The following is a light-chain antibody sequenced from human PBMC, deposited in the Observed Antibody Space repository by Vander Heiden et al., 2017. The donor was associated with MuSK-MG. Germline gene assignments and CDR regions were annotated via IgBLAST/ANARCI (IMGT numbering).Light chain of an antibody. Sequence: QSALTQPASVSGSPGQSIPISCTGTSSDDGGYDYVSWYQQHPGKAPKLMSYDVTTRPSGVSNRFSGSKSGNTASLTISGLQAEDEADYYCSSYTSSATRVFGGGTKLTVL. CDR2: DVT. CDR1: SSDDGGYDY. J-gene: IGLJ3*02. CDR3: SSYTSSATRV. V-gene: IGLV2-14*01.